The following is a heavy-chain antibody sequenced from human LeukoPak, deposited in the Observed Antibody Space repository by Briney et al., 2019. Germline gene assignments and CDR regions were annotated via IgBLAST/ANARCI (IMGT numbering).Heavy chain of an antibody. J-gene: IGHJ1*01. V-gene: IGHV3-9*01. D-gene: IGHD3-22*01. CDR2: ISWNSGSI. Sequence: GGSLRLSCAASGFTFDDYAMHWVRQAPGKGLEWASGISWNSGSIGYADSVKGRFTISRDNAKNSLYLQMNSLRAEDTALYYCAKEGYYDSSGYYYPGYFQHWGQGTLVTVSS. CDR3: AKEGYYDSSGYYYPGYFQH. CDR1: GFTFDDYA.